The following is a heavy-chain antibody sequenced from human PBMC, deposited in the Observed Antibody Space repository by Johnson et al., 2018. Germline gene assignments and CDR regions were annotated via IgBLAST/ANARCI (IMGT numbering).Heavy chain of an antibody. CDR1: GFTFRNYY. D-gene: IGHD4-17*01. V-gene: IGHV3-11*04. Sequence: QVQLVQSGGGLVKAGGSLRLSCAASGFTFRNYYMSWIRQAPGKGLEWISYISGSGGTIYYADSVKGRFTISRDNSKNPLHLQMNNLRAEDTAVYYCAKDPSVTTYYYYYYMDVGGKGTTVTVSS. CDR2: ISGSGGTI. CDR3: AKDPSVTTYYYYYYMDV. J-gene: IGHJ6*03.